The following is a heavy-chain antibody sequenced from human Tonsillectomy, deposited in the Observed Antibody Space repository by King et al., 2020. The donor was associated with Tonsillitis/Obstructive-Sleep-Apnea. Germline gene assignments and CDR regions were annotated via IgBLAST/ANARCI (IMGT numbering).Heavy chain of an antibody. CDR1: GGSISSYY. D-gene: IGHD1-26*01. Sequence: VQLQESGPGLVKPSETLSLTCTVSGGSISSYYWSWIRQPPGKGLEWIGYIYYSGSTNYNPSLKSRVTISVDTSKNQFSLKLISVTAADTAVYYCARLPPPSGSGSYQGFDYWGQGTLVTVSS. CDR2: IYYSGST. V-gene: IGHV4-59*08. CDR3: ARLPPPSGSGSYQGFDY. J-gene: IGHJ4*02.